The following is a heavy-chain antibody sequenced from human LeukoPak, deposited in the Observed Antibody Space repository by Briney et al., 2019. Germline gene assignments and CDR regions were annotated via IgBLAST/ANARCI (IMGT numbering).Heavy chain of an antibody. CDR1: GYTLTELS. CDR2: FDPEDGET. Sequence: ASVKVSCKVSGYTLTELSMHWVRQAPGKGREWVGGFDPEDGETIYAQTSQGRVTVTEDTSTDTAYMELSSLRSKHTAVYYCATEGGSIAARTYPPDFDYWGQGTLVTVSS. D-gene: IGHD6-6*01. CDR3: ATEGGSIAARTYPPDFDY. J-gene: IGHJ4*02. V-gene: IGHV1-24*01.